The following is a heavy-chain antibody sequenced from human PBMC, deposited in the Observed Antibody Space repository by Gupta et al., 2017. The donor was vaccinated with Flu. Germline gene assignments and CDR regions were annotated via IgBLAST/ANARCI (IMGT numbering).Heavy chain of an antibody. J-gene: IGHJ6*02. CDR2: ISSSGSNI. Sequence: EVQLVESGGGLVRPGGSLRLSCAASGFTFSAYEMHWVRQPPGKGLEWVSYISSSGSNIFYADSVKGRFTISRDNAKNSLYLQMNSLRAEDTAVYYCARDHLVVVPSISTSSYYGMDVWGQGTTVTVSS. CDR3: ARDHLVVVPSISTSSYYGMDV. V-gene: IGHV3-48*03. D-gene: IGHD2-2*01. CDR1: GFTFSAYE.